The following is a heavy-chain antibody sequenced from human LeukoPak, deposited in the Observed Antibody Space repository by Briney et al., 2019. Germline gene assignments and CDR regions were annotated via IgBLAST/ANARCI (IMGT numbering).Heavy chain of an antibody. J-gene: IGHJ4*02. Sequence: GASVKVSCKASGGTFSSYAISWVRQAPGQGLEWMGGIIPIFGTANYAQKFQGRVTITADESTSTAYMELSSLRSDDTAVYYCARDRIAAAGPFGYWGQGTLVTVSS. CDR2: IIPIFGTA. CDR3: ARDRIAAAGPFGY. D-gene: IGHD6-13*01. V-gene: IGHV1-69*01. CDR1: GGTFSSYA.